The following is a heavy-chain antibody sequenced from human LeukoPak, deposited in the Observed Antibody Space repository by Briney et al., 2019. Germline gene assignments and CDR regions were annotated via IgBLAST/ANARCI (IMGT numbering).Heavy chain of an antibody. V-gene: IGHV3-7*01. Sequence: GRSLRLSCAASGFTFSSYGMHWVRQAPGKGLEWVANIKQDGSKLSYVDSVKGRFTVSRDNAKNSLYLQMNSLRAEDTAVYYCARWEARDTWVYDYWGQGTLVTVSS. CDR3: ARWEARDTWVYDY. CDR1: GFTFSSYG. CDR2: IKQDGSKL. D-gene: IGHD1-26*01. J-gene: IGHJ4*02.